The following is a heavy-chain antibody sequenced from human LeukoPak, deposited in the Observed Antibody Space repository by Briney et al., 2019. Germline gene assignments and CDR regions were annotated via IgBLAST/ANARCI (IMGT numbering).Heavy chain of an antibody. Sequence: GGSLRLSCAASGFIFSSFWMHWVRQVPGKGLVWVSHINSDGRTTDYADSARGRFTISRDNAKNTLYLQMNRLTVEDTAVYYCGRGMRDYYGLDYWGQGFLVTVSS. D-gene: IGHD3-10*01. J-gene: IGHJ4*02. CDR2: INSDGRTT. CDR3: GRGMRDYYGLDY. CDR1: GFIFSSFW. V-gene: IGHV3-74*01.